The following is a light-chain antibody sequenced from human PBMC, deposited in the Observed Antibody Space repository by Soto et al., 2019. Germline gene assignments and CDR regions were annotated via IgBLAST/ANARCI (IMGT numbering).Light chain of an antibody. CDR2: DVS. CDR3: SSYTTSSIVI. J-gene: IGLJ2*01. V-gene: IGLV2-14*03. CDR1: SSDVGGYNY. Sequence: QSALTQPASVSGSPGQSITISCTGTSSDVGGYNYVSWYQHSPGKAPQLMIYDVSNRPSGVSNRFSGSKSANTASLTISGLQAEDEAVYYCSSYTTSSIVIFGGGTKLTVL.